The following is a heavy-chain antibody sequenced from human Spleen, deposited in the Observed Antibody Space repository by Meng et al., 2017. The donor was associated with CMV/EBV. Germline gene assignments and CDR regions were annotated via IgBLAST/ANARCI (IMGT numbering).Heavy chain of an antibody. CDR1: GFTFSSYA. V-gene: IGHV3-23*01. CDR2: ISGSGGSP. Sequence: GESLKISCAGSGFTFSSYAMSWVRQAPGKGLEWVSAISGSGGSPYFADSVKGRFSISRDNGKNSLYLQMNSLRVEDTALYFCVRGHTYGDYYFYGMDVWGQGTTVTVSS. CDR3: VRGHTYGDYYFYGMDV. D-gene: IGHD5-18*01. J-gene: IGHJ6*02.